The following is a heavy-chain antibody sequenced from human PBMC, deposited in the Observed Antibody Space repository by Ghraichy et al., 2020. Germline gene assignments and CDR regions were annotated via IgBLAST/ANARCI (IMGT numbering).Heavy chain of an antibody. CDR2: INHSGST. J-gene: IGHJ4*02. CDR3: ASYGDTTPFDY. CDR1: GGSFSGYY. V-gene: IGHV4-34*01. D-gene: IGHD4-17*01. Sequence: ESLNISCAVYGGSFSGYYWSWIRQPPGKGLEWIGEINHSGSTNYNPSLKSRVTISVDTSKNQFSLKLSSVTAADTAVYYCASYGDTTPFDYWGQGTLVTVSS.